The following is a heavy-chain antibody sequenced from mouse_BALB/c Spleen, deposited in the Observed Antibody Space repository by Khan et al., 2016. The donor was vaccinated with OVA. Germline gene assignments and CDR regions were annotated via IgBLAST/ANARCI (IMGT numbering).Heavy chain of an antibody. V-gene: IGHV1S137*01. Sequence: QIQLVQSGAELVRPGVSVKISCKGSGYTFTDFAMHWVKQSHAKSLEWIGVISTYYGDANYNQNFKGKATMTVDKSSSTAYMELARLTSEDSAIYYCGRGSGHYRFAYGGQGTLVTVSA. D-gene: IGHD2-1*01. CDR1: GYTFTDFA. CDR2: ISTYYGDA. J-gene: IGHJ3*01. CDR3: GRGSGHYRFAY.